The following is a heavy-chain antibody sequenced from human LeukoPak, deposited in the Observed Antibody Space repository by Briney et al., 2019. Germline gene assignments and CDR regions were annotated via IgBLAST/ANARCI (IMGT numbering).Heavy chain of an antibody. CDR3: ARDLLAVAGIAFDI. D-gene: IGHD6-19*01. Sequence: SVKVSCKASGGTFISYAISWVRQAPGQGREWMGRIIPIFGTANYAQKFQGRVTITTDESTSTAYMELSSLRSEDTAVYYCARDLLAVAGIAFDIWGQGTMVTVSS. J-gene: IGHJ3*02. V-gene: IGHV1-69*05. CDR2: IIPIFGTA. CDR1: GGTFISYA.